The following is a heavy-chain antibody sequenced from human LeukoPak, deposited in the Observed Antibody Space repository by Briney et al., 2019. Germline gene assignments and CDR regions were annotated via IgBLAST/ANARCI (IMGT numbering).Heavy chain of an antibody. CDR1: GFTFSRYA. J-gene: IGHJ4*02. Sequence: GGSLRLSCAASGFTFSRYAMHWVRQAPGKGPVWVSRIKTDGGIADYADSVKGRFTISRDNAKNSLYLQMNSLRAEDTAVYYCARRPMVRGVIIVDYWGQGTLVTVSS. CDR3: ARRPMVRGVIIVDY. V-gene: IGHV3-74*01. CDR2: IKTDGGIA. D-gene: IGHD3-10*01.